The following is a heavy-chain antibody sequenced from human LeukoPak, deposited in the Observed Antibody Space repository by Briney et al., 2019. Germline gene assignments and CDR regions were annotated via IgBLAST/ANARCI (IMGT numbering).Heavy chain of an antibody. CDR3: ARHTDRGVVFDH. V-gene: IGHV4-59*08. D-gene: IGHD3-10*01. Sequence: NSSETLSLTCTVSGGSISTDYWSWIRQPPGKGLEWIGYIYNSGNTNYTPSLKSRVTISIDTSKNQFSLKLNSVTAADTAVYYCARHTDRGVVFDHWGQGTLVTVSS. CDR1: GGSISTDY. J-gene: IGHJ4*02. CDR2: IYNSGNT.